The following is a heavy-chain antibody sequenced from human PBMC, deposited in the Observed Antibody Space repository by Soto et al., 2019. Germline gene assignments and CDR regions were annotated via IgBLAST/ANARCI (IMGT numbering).Heavy chain of an antibody. V-gene: IGHV5-51*01. D-gene: IGHD1-1*01. Sequence: GESLKISCKGSGYTFSGYWIGWVRQMSGKGLEWMGIIYPGDSDARYSPSFQGQVTISADESITTAYLQWDSLKASDTAIYYCVVQQKLPWVNAWGQGTLVTVSS. J-gene: IGHJ5*02. CDR1: GYTFSGYW. CDR3: VVQQKLPWVNA. CDR2: IYPGDSDA.